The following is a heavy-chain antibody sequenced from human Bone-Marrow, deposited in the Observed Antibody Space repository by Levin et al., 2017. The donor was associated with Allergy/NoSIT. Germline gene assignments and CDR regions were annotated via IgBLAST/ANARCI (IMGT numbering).Heavy chain of an antibody. Sequence: ASVKVSCKGSGYSFTSYRIGWVRQMPGKGLEWMGIIYPGDSDTRYSPSFQGQVTISADKSISTAYLQWSSLKASDTAMYYCARLIAVAGRGWFDPWGQGTLVTVSS. CDR2: IYPGDSDT. J-gene: IGHJ5*02. V-gene: IGHV5-51*01. CDR3: ARLIAVAGRGWFDP. D-gene: IGHD6-19*01. CDR1: GYSFTSYR.